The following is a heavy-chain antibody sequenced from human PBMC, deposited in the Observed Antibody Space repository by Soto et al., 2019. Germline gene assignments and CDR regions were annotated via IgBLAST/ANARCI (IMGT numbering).Heavy chain of an antibody. J-gene: IGHJ3*02. CDR3: ASPVTSPDQLDI. CDR1: GYIFSDYG. Sequence: QVQLVQSGAEVKKPGASVKVSCKSSGYIFSDYGITWVRQAPGQGLEWMGWISAYNGNTDYAQKFQDRLTLATDTSTSTSYMELRSLRSDDTALYYCASPVTSPDQLDIWVQGTMVTVSS. CDR2: ISAYNGNT. V-gene: IGHV1-18*01. D-gene: IGHD4-4*01.